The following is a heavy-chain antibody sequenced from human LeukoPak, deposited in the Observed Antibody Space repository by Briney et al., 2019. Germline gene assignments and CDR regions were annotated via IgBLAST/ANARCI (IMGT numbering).Heavy chain of an antibody. CDR2: PGYSGST. D-gene: IGHD5-24*01. CDR1: VGSINRGVCY. J-gene: IGHJ3*02. Sequence: SVTLSLTRTVSVGSINRGVCYGGCIRLPPGKRLDCIGNPGYSGSTYYSPTLKSRLTISVDTSKNQFSLKLSSLPAADTAVYYCARLTRPNRDMPTSNAFDIWGQGTMVTVSS. V-gene: IGHV4-39*01. CDR3: ARLTRPNRDMPTSNAFDI.